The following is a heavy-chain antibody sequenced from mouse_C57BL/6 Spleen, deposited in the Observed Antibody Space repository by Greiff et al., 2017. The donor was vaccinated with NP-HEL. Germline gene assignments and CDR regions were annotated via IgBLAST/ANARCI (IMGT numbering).Heavy chain of an antibody. CDR1: GFTFSDYG. V-gene: IGHV5-17*01. CDR2: ISSGSSTI. CDR3: ARRFTTVFDY. J-gene: IGHJ2*01. Sequence: EVKLMESGGGLVKPGGSLKLSCAASGFTFSDYGMHWVRQAPEKGLEWVAYISSGSSTIYYADTVKGRFTISRDNAKNTLFLQMTSLRSEDTAMYYCARRFTTVFDYWGQGTTLTVSS. D-gene: IGHD1-1*01.